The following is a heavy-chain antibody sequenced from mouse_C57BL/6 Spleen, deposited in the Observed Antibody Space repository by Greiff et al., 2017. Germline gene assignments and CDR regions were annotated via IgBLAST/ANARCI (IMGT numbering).Heavy chain of an antibody. CDR2: IRNKANGYTT. Sequence: EVKLMESGGGLVQPGGSLSLSCAASGFTFTDYYMSWVRPPPGKALEWLGFIRNKANGYTTEYSASVKGRFTISRDNSQSILYLQMNALRAEDSATYYCARLYGNYVWYFDVWGTGTTVTVSS. D-gene: IGHD2-1*01. CDR3: ARLYGNYVWYFDV. V-gene: IGHV7-3*01. CDR1: GFTFTDYY. J-gene: IGHJ1*03.